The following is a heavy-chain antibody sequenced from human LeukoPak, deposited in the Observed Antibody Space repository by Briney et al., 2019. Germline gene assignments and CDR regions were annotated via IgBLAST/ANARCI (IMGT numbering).Heavy chain of an antibody. D-gene: IGHD3-22*01. V-gene: IGHV1-18*01. CDR2: ISAYNGNT. Sequence: ASVKVSCKASGYTFTNYGISWVRQAPGQGLEWMGWISAYNGNTNYAQKLQGRVTMTIDTSTSTAYMELRSLRSDDTAVYYCASYNYYDSSGYSYWGQGTLVTVSS. CDR3: ASYNYYDSSGYSY. CDR1: GYTFTNYG. J-gene: IGHJ4*02.